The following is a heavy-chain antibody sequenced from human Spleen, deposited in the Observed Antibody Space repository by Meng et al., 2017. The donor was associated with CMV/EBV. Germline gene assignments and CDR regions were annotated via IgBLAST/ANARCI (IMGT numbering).Heavy chain of an antibody. CDR3: ARLGLLQLDI. V-gene: IGHV4-34*01. CDR2: INHSGSI. D-gene: IGHD1-1*01. Sequence: GSLRLSCAASGFTVSSNYMSWVRQPPGKGLEWIGEINHSGSINYNPSLKSRVTMSVDTSKNQLSLKLSSVTAADTAVYYCARLGLLQLDIWGQGTVVTVSS. J-gene: IGHJ3*02. CDR1: GFTVSSNY.